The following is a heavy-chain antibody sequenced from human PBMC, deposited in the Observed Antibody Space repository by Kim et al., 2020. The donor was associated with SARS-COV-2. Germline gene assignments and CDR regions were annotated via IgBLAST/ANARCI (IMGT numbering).Heavy chain of an antibody. CDR3: ATTATDYDFWSGYFVY. D-gene: IGHD3-3*01. V-gene: IGHV4-59*01. J-gene: IGHJ4*02. Sequence: SLKSRVTISVDTSKNQFSLKLSSVTAADTAVYYCATTATDYDFWSGYFVYWGQGTLVTVSS.